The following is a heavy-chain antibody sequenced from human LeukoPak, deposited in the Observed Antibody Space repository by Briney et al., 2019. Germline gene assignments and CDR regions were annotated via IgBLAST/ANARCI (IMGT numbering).Heavy chain of an antibody. CDR2: INPNSGGT. J-gene: IGHJ4*02. CDR3: ATDGSGDYLNH. CDR1: GYTFTGYY. V-gene: IGHV1-2*02. Sequence: ASVKVSCKASGYTFTGYYMHWVRQAPGQGLEWMGWINPNSGGTNYAQKFQGRVTLTEDTSADTAYMELSSLTFEDTAVYYCATDGSGDYLNHWGQGTLVTVSS. D-gene: IGHD4-17*01.